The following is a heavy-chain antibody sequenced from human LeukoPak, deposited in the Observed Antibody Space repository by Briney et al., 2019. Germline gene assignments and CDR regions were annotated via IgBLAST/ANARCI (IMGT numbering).Heavy chain of an antibody. D-gene: IGHD3-10*01. CDR3: ARDSGTTGEVKFDP. V-gene: IGHV4-59*12. CDR1: GGSISSYY. CDR2: IYYSGST. J-gene: IGHJ5*02. Sequence: PSETLSLTCTVSGGSISSYYWSWIRQPPRKGLEWIGYIYYSGSTNYNPALQSRLSISIDTSKNQFSLKLMSVTAADTAVYYCARDSGTTGEVKFDPWGQGTLVTVSS.